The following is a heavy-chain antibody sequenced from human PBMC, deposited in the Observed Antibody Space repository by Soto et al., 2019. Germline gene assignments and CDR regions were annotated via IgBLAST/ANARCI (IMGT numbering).Heavy chain of an antibody. D-gene: IGHD3-16*02. CDR3: ARLRGYPHY. V-gene: IGHV3-48*03. Sequence: EVQLVESGGGLVQPGGSLRLSCAASGFSFSYYEMNWVRQAPGKGLEWVSYIGASGTSIYYAESVKGLFIISRDNAKNSLYLQMNSRSAEDTAVYYCARLRGYPHYWGQGTLVTVSS. CDR1: GFSFSYYE. CDR2: IGASGTSI. J-gene: IGHJ4*02.